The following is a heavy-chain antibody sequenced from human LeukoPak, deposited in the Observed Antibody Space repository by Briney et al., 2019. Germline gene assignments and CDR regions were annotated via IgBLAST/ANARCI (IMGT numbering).Heavy chain of an antibody. Sequence: WASVKVSGKASGYTFTSYGISWVRQAPGQGLEWMGWISGYSGNTNYVQKFQGRVTMATDTSTSTVYVELRSLRSDDTAVYYCARDIATVVHQEWGQGTLVTVSS. CDR1: GYTFTSYG. J-gene: IGHJ4*02. CDR3: ARDIATVVHQE. CDR2: ISGYSGNT. D-gene: IGHD2-2*01. V-gene: IGHV1-18*01.